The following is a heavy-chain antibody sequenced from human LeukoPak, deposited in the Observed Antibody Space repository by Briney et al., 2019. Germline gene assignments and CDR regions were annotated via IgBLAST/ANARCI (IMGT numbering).Heavy chain of an antibody. Sequence: GGSLRLSCTASGFTFSDYYLTWIRQAPGKGLEWVSYIGSSVTTILYADSVKGRFTIFRDHAKNSLYLQMNSLRAEDTAVYYCARGSWRVTTIPDYWGQGTLVTVSS. V-gene: IGHV3-11*01. CDR1: GFTFSDYY. D-gene: IGHD2-21*02. CDR2: IGSSVTTI. J-gene: IGHJ4*02. CDR3: ARGSWRVTTIPDY.